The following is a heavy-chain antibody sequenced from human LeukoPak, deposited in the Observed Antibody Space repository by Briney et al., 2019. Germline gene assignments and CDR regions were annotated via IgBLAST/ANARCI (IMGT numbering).Heavy chain of an antibody. CDR3: AREGGYDILTGYQDY. V-gene: IGHV1-2*02. CDR2: INPNNGDT. CDR1: LYFLTADS. J-gene: IGHJ4*02. Sequence: GASVKVSCMHSLYFLTADSIHWVRPAPGEGLEWMGWINPNNGDTNYVQKFQGRVTMTRDTSISTAYMELTRLRSDDTAVYYCAREGGYDILTGYQDYWGQGTLVTVSS. D-gene: IGHD3-9*01.